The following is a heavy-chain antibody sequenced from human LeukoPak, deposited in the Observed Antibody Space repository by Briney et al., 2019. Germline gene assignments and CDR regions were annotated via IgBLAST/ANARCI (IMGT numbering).Heavy chain of an antibody. V-gene: IGHV4-4*07. CDR1: GGSISSYY. CDR2: IYTSGST. CDR3: ARGRGSENVNWFDP. Sequence: SETLSLTCTVSGGSISSYYWSWIRQPAGKGLEWIGRIYTSGSTNYNPSLKSRVAMSVDTSKNQFSLKLSSVTAADTAVYYCARGRGSENVNWFDPWGQGTLVTVSS. J-gene: IGHJ5*02. D-gene: IGHD3-10*01.